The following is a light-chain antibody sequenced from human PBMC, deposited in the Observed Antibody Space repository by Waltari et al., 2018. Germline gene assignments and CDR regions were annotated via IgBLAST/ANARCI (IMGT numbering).Light chain of an antibody. CDR3: MQATQWPLT. CDR2: KVF. V-gene: IGKV2-30*02. Sequence: DVVVTQSPLSLPVTLGQPATISCRSSQSLVHSDGKTYLNWFQQRPGQSPRRLIYKVFNRDSGVPDRFSGSGSGTDFTLKISRVEAEDVGTYYCMQATQWPLTFGQGTKVEIK. CDR1: QSLVHSDGKTY. J-gene: IGKJ1*01.